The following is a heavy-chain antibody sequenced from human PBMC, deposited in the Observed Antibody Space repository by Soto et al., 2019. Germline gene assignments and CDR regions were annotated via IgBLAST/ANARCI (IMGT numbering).Heavy chain of an antibody. J-gene: IGHJ6*02. Sequence: QVQLVQSGAEVKKPGASVKVSCKASGYTFATYAIHWVRQAPGQRLEWMGWINTGNGYTEYSQNFRGRVTITRDTSASTAYMELSSLRSEDTAMYYCTRVNTIFFNPDYSTYDMDVWGQGTTVTVAS. CDR2: INTGNGYT. CDR3: TRVNTIFFNPDYSTYDMDV. D-gene: IGHD3-9*01. V-gene: IGHV1-3*04. CDR1: GYTFATYA.